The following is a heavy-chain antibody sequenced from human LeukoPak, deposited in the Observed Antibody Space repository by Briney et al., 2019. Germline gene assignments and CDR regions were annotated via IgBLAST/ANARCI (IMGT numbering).Heavy chain of an antibody. J-gene: IGHJ6*03. Sequence: GGSLRLSCAASGFTFSSYWMHWVRQAPGKGLVWVSRINSDGSSTSYADSVKGRFTISRDNAKNTLYLQMNSLRAEDMAVYYCARPRYYYYMDVWGKGTTVTVSS. CDR1: GFTFSSYW. CDR2: INSDGSST. CDR3: ARPRYYYYMDV. V-gene: IGHV3-74*01.